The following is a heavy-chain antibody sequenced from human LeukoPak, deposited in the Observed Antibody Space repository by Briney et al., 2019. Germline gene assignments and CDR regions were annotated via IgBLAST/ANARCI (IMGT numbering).Heavy chain of an antibody. CDR2: INHSGST. CDR3: ARHLSDSSGYYRNHFDY. D-gene: IGHD3-22*01. Sequence: SETLSLTCTVSGGSISTYFWSWIRQPPGKGLEWIGEINHSGSTNYNPSLKSRVTISVDTSKNQFSLKLSSVTAADTAVYYCARHLSDSSGYYRNHFDYWGQGTLVTVSS. J-gene: IGHJ4*02. CDR1: GGSISTYF. V-gene: IGHV4-34*01.